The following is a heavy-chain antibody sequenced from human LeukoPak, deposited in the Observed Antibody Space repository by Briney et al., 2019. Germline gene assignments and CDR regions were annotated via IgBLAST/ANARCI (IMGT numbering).Heavy chain of an antibody. J-gene: IGHJ6*03. CDR3: ARRVTYYYDSSGYYYYYYMDV. CDR1: GYSFTSYW. CDR2: IYPGDSDT. V-gene: IGHV5-51*01. D-gene: IGHD3-22*01. Sequence: GEPLKISCKGSGYSFTSYWIGWVRQMPGKGLEWMGIIYPGDSDTRYSPSFQGQVTISADKSISTAYLQWSSLKASDTAMYYCARRVTYYYDSSGYYYYYYMDVWGKGTTVTVSS.